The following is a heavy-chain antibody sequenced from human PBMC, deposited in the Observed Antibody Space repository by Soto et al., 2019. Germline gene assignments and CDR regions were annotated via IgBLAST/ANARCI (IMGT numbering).Heavy chain of an antibody. CDR2: IYHSGST. CDR1: GGSISSSNW. V-gene: IGHV4-4*02. Sequence: QVQLQESGPGLVKPSGTLSLTCAVSGGSISSSNWWSWVRQPPGKGLEWIGEIYHSGSTNYNPSLKSRVTISVDKSKNQFSLKLSSVTAADTAVYYCARAPRGLEWLLSGRAFDIWGQGTMVTVSS. J-gene: IGHJ3*02. CDR3: ARAPRGLEWLLSGRAFDI. D-gene: IGHD3-3*01.